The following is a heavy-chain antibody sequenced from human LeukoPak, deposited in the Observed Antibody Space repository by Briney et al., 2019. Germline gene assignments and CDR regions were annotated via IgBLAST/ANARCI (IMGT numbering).Heavy chain of an antibody. CDR2: IAVGGGHT. V-gene: IGHV1-58*01. Sequence: ASVKVSCKASGFTFHTSSAVQWVRQIPGQRLEWIGWIAVGGGHTNYAQKFQERLTITRDMSTSTAYMELSSLRPEDTAVYYCAGDHPNYDYWGQGTQVTVSS. CDR3: AGDHPNYDY. D-gene: IGHD5-24*01. CDR1: GFTFHTSSA. J-gene: IGHJ4*02.